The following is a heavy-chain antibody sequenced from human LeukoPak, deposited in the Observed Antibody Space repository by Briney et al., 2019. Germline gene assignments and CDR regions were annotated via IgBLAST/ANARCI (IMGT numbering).Heavy chain of an antibody. CDR1: GDSISSSSYY. Sequence: SETLSLTCTVSGDSISSSSYYWGWIRQPPGKGLEWIGNIYYSGSTYYNPSLKSRVTISVDTSKNQFSLKLSSVTAADTAVYYCARGSQYCSSTSCFFDYWGQGTLVTVSS. V-gene: IGHV4-39*01. D-gene: IGHD2-2*01. J-gene: IGHJ4*02. CDR2: IYYSGST. CDR3: ARGSQYCSSTSCFFDY.